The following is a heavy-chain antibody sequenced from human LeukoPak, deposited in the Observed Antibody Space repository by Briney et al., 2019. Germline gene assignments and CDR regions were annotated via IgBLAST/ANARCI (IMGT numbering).Heavy chain of an antibody. V-gene: IGHV1-18*01. D-gene: IGHD6-19*01. J-gene: IGHJ4*02. CDR3: ASCSSGWSEFDY. Sequence: ASVKVSCKASGYTFTSYSISWVRQAPGQGLEWMGWISAYNGNTNYAQKLQGRVTMTTDTSTSTAYMELRSLRSDDTAVYYCASCSSGWSEFDYWGQGTLVTVSS. CDR1: GYTFTSYS. CDR2: ISAYNGNT.